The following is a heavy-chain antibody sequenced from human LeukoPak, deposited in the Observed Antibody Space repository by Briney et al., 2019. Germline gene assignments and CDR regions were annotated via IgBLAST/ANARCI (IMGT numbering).Heavy chain of an antibody. V-gene: IGHV3-23*01. Sequence: GGSLRLSCAASGFTFSSYAMHWVRQAPGKGLEWVSAIRGSGGSTFFADSVKGRFTISRDNSKNTPFLQMNSLRAEDTAVYYCARLGAAAALDSFYGMDVWGHGTTVTVSS. CDR3: ARLGAAAALDSFYGMDV. J-gene: IGHJ6*02. CDR1: GFTFSSYA. CDR2: IRGSGGST. D-gene: IGHD6-13*01.